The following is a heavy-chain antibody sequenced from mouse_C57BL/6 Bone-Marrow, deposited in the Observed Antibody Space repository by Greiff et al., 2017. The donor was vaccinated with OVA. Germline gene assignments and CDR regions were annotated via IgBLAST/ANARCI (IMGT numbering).Heavy chain of an antibody. CDR1: GFTFSDAW. CDR2: IRNKANNHAT. J-gene: IGHJ2*01. CDR3: TRGFDLLLRRNY. Sequence: EVQRVESGGGLVQPGGSMKLSCAASGFTFSDAWMDWVRQSPEKGLEWVAEIRNKANNHATYYAESVKGRFTISRDDSKSSVYLQMNSLRAEDTGIYYCTRGFDLLLRRNYWGQGTTLTVSS. D-gene: IGHD1-1*01. V-gene: IGHV6-6*01.